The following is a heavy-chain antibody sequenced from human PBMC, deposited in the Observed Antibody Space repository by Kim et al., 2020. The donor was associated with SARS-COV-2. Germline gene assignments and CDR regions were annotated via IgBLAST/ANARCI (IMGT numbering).Heavy chain of an antibody. Sequence: ASVKVSCKASGYTFTSYGISWVRQAPGQGLEWMGWISAYNGNTNYAQKLQGRVTMTTDTSTSTAYMELRSLRSDDTAVYYCAMYYDILTGHGWYYFDYWGQGTLVTVSS. V-gene: IGHV1-18*01. CDR3: AMYYDILTGHGWYYFDY. CDR2: ISAYNGNT. J-gene: IGHJ4*02. D-gene: IGHD3-9*01. CDR1: GYTFTSYG.